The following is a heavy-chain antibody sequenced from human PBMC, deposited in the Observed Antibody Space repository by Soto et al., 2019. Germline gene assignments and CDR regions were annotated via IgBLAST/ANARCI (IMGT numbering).Heavy chain of an antibody. CDR2: IYYTGST. D-gene: IGHD2-21*01. V-gene: IGHV4-61*01. J-gene: IGHJ6*02. CDR3: AGSDCYHSNGMDV. Sequence: PSETLSLTCSVSGVSVNSDTYYWSWIRQPPGKGLEWIGDIYYTGSTNFNASLKPRVTVSVDTSKNQVSLRLSSVTAADTAVYFCAGSDCYHSNGMDVWGQGNTVTVS. CDR1: GVSVNSDTYY.